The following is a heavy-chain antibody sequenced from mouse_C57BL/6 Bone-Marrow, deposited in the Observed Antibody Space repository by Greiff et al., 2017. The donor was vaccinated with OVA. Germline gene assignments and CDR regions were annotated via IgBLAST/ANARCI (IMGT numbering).Heavy chain of an antibody. CDR1: GYTFTSYG. CDR3: RDYGSSFAD. CDR2: IYPRSGNT. V-gene: IGHV1-81*01. J-gene: IGHJ3*01. Sequence: QVQLQPSGAELARPGASVKLSCKASGYTFTSYGISWVKQRTGQGLAWIGEIYPRSGNTYYNEKFKGKATLTADKSSSTAYMELRSLTSEDSAVYFCRDYGSSFADWGQGTLVTVSA. D-gene: IGHD1-1*01.